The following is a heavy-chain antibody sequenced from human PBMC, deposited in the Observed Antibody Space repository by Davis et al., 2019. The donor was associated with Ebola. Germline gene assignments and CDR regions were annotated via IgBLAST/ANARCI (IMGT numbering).Heavy chain of an antibody. CDR2: IYPGDSDT. CDR1: GYSFTSYW. CDR3: ARFIAVAGTFDY. V-gene: IGHV5-51*01. Sequence: PGGSLRLSCKGSGYSFTSYWIGWVRQMPGKGLEWMGIIYPGDSDTRYSPSFQGQVTISADKSISTAYLQWSSLKASDTAMYYCARFIAVAGTFDYWGQGTLVTVSS. J-gene: IGHJ4*02. D-gene: IGHD6-19*01.